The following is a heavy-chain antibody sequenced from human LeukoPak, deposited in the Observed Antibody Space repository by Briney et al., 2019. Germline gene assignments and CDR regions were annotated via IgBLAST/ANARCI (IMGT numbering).Heavy chain of an antibody. V-gene: IGHV3-21*01. J-gene: IGHJ3*02. CDR3: ARSMVRGGYAFDI. CDR1: GFTFSDYT. Sequence: GGSLRLSCAASGFTFSDYTMNWVRQAPGKGLEWVSSIGSVTTYIYYADSVKGRFTISRDNAKNSLYLRMNSLRDEDAAVYYCARSMVRGGYAFDIWGQGTMVTVSS. D-gene: IGHD3-10*01. CDR2: IGSVTTYI.